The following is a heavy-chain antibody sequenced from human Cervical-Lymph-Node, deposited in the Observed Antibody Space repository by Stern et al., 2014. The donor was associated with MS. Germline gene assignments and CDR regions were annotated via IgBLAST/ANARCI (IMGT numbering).Heavy chain of an antibody. J-gene: IGHJ4*02. D-gene: IGHD2-15*01. Sequence: QVQLGQSGAEVKRPGASVKVSCETFGYTFTTYYVHWVRQAPGQGLEWMGIINPSGGGTTYAQQFQGRATMTSDTSTSTVYMEMNSLRSEDTAVYFCAREDIVVDAAATSPGGYFDYWGQGTLVTVSS. CDR3: AREDIVVDAAATSPGGYFDY. CDR1: GYTFTTYY. V-gene: IGHV1-46*01. CDR2: INPSGGGT.